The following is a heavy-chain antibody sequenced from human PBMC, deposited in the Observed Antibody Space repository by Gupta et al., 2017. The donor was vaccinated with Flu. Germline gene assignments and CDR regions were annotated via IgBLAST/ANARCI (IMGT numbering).Heavy chain of an antibody. CDR2: ITWNSDAT. V-gene: IGHV3-9*01. D-gene: IGHD2-21*01. J-gene: IGHJ3*02. CDR3: AKRISAYAFDI. CDR1: GFNFADYA. Sequence: EVQLVESGGDLVQPGRSLRLSCAASGFNFADYAMHWVRQGPGKGLEWVSGITWNSDATVYADSVKGRFTISRDNAKHSLYLQMNSLRAEDTALYYCAKRISAYAFDIWGQGTMVTVSS.